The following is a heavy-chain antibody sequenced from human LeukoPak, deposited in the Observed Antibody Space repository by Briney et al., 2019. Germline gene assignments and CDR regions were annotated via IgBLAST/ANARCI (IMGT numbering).Heavy chain of an antibody. CDR3: AREDQDIVVVPAAHYYYYYWTS. CDR1: GYTFTGYY. CDR2: INPNSGGT. Sequence: ASVKVSCKASGYTFTGYYMHWVRQAPGQGLEWMGWINPNSGGTNYAQKFQGRVTMTRDTSISTAYMELSRLRSDDTAVYYCAREDQDIVVVPAAHYYYYYWTSGAKGPRSPSP. V-gene: IGHV1-2*02. D-gene: IGHD2-2*01. J-gene: IGHJ6*03.